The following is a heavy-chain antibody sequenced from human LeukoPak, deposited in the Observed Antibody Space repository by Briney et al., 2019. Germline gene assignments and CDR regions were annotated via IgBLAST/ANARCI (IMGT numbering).Heavy chain of an antibody. CDR1: GFTFSDYA. CDR2: IGGGSERT. CDR3: AKVLSVSQDY. Sequence: GGSLRLSCAASGFTFSDYAMNWVRQAPGKGLEWVSTIGGGSERTYYADSAKGRFTNSRDNSKNTVYLQMNSLRAEDTAAYYCAKVLSVSQDYWGQGTRVTVHS. J-gene: IGHJ4*02. V-gene: IGHV3-23*01. D-gene: IGHD5/OR15-5a*01.